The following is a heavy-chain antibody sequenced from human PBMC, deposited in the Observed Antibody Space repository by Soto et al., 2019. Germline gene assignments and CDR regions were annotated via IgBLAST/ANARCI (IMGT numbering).Heavy chain of an antibody. V-gene: IGHV1-8*01. Sequence: SVKVSFKASGWTFTIHDIHWVRQAPGQGLEWMAGLNPHSGKAAYAQRFQGRLTMTGNASTSTAYMELSGLRSEDTAMYYCARVSSIAARRSYDSWGQGTLVTVSS. D-gene: IGHD6-6*01. CDR3: ARVSSIAARRSYDS. J-gene: IGHJ4*02. CDR1: GWTFTIHD. CDR2: LNPHSGKA.